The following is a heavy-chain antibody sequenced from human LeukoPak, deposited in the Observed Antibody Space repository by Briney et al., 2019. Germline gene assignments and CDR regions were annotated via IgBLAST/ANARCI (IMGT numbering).Heavy chain of an antibody. CDR2: INPHSGGT. Sequence: ASVKVSCKASGFTFTGYYIHWVRQAPGQRLEWMGYINPHSGGTSTPQNFQGRVTMTTDTSISAAYMELSSLISDDTAIYYCVREGNELLSKNFDFWGQGTLVTVSS. CDR3: VREGNELLSKNFDF. V-gene: IGHV1-2*02. J-gene: IGHJ4*02. CDR1: GFTFTGYY. D-gene: IGHD1-7*01.